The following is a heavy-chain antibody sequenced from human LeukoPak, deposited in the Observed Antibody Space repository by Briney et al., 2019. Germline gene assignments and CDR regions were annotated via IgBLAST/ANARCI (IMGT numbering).Heavy chain of an antibody. J-gene: IGHJ3*02. CDR2: ISAYNGNT. CDR1: GYTFTSYG. Sequence: ASVKVSCKASGYTFTSYGISWVRQAPGQGLEWMGWISAYNGNTNYAQKLQGRVTMTTDTPTSTAYMELRSLRSDDTAVYYCARDGGWFWRTDHDAFDIWGQGTMVTVSS. V-gene: IGHV1-18*01. CDR3: ARDGGWFWRTDHDAFDI. D-gene: IGHD3-3*01.